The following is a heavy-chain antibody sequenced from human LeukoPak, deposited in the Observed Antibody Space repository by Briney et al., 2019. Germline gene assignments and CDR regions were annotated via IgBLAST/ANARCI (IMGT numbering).Heavy chain of an antibody. CDR2: INLSGGST. Sequence: ASVKVSCKASGYTFTSYYMHWVRQAPGQGLEWMGIINLSGGSTSYAQKFQGRVTMTRDMSTSTVYMELSSLRSEDTAVYYCARDLGGYYFSGDAFDVRGQGTMVTVSS. D-gene: IGHD3-22*01. J-gene: IGHJ3*01. CDR1: GYTFTSYY. V-gene: IGHV1-46*01. CDR3: ARDLGGYYFSGDAFDV.